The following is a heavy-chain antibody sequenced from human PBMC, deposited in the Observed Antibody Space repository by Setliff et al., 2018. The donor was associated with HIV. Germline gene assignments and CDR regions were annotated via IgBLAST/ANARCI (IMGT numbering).Heavy chain of an antibody. Sequence: SETLSLTCAVSGYSISSGYFWAWIRQPPGKGLEWIGSMFHSGSTYYNPPLRSRVTLSLDRSDNHFSLNLSSVTAADTAVYYCARETDSSGWFFDYWGRGTLVTVSS. D-gene: IGHD6-19*01. CDR1: GYSISSGYF. V-gene: IGHV4-38-2*02. CDR2: MFHSGST. J-gene: IGHJ4*02. CDR3: ARETDSSGWFFDY.